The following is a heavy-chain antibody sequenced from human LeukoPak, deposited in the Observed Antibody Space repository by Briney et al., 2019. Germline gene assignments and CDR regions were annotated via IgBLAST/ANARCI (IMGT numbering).Heavy chain of an antibody. CDR3: ARNTAMVTWVDFDY. CDR2: SSNGGSTI. CDR1: GFTFSDFY. J-gene: IGHJ4*02. V-gene: IGHV3-11*01. Sequence: GGSLRLSCAASGFTFSDFYMTWIRQAPGKGLEWVSYSSNGGSTIYYADSVKGRFTISRDNAKNSLYLQMNSLRAEDTAVYYCARNTAMVTWVDFDYWGQGTLVTVSS. D-gene: IGHD5-18*01.